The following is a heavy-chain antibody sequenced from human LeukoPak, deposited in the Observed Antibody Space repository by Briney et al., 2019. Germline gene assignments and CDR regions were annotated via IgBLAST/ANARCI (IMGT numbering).Heavy chain of an antibody. CDR2: IYYSGST. CDR3: ARGDYDFWSGYYSTRPFFDY. CDR1: GGSISSSSYY. V-gene: IGHV4-39*01. Sequence: SETLSLTCTVSGGSISSSSYYWGWIRQPPGKGLEWIGSIYYSGSTYYNPSLKSRVTISVDTSKNQFSLKLSSVTAADTAVYYCARGDYDFWSGYYSTRPFFDYWGQGTLVTVSS. D-gene: IGHD3-3*01. J-gene: IGHJ4*02.